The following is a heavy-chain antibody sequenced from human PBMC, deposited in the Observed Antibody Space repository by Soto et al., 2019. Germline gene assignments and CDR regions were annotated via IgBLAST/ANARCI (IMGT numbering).Heavy chain of an antibody. CDR2: ISWNSGSI. CDR1: GFTFDDYA. D-gene: IGHD4-4*01. CDR3: AKDNRGGTTVTPGYFDL. J-gene: IGHJ2*01. V-gene: IGHV3-9*01. Sequence: EVQLVESGGGLVQPGRSLRLSCAASGFTFDDYAMHWVRQAPGKGLEWVSGISWNSGSIGYADSVKGRFTISRDNAKNSLYLQMNSLRAEDTALYYWAKDNRGGTTVTPGYFDLWGRGTLVTVSS.